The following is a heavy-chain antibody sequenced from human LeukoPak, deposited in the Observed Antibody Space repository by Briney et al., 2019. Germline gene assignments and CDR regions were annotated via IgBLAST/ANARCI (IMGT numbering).Heavy chain of an antibody. CDR2: INTDGGST. CDR1: EFTFSNYW. D-gene: IGHD2-2*02. V-gene: IGHV3-74*01. CDR3: GRGFSIVPAGIPDY. Sequence: PGGSLRLSCTTSEFTFSNYWMHWVRQVPGKGLVWVSRINTDGGSTTYADSVKGRFTISRDNAKNTLYLQMNSLRAEDTAVYYCGRGFSIVPAGIPDYWGLGTLVTVSS. J-gene: IGHJ4*02.